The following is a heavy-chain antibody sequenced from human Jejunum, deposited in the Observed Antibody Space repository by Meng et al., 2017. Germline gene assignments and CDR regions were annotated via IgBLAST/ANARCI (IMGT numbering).Heavy chain of an antibody. CDR1: GCSFSGFH. Sequence: SSAASAHPSGVSGCSFSGFHWSWFRQTPGQGLGCLGAINHFGLSTSTSSLKGRLTMSVDTSTKQISLTLTSVTAADTAVYYCATGLRHGDWFDPWGPGTLVTVSS. V-gene: IGHV4-34*01. D-gene: IGHD4-17*01. J-gene: IGHJ5*02. CDR3: ATGLRHGDWFDP. CDR2: INHFGLS.